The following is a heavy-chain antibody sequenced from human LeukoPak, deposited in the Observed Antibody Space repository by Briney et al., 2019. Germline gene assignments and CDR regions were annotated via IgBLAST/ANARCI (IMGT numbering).Heavy chain of an antibody. D-gene: IGHD2-8*01. CDR1: GFTFSSYG. J-gene: IGHJ4*01. V-gene: IGHV3-30*02. Sequence: GGSLRLSCAASGFTFSSYGMHWVRQAPGKGVEWVAFIRYDGSNKYYADSVKGRFTIYRDNSKNTLYLQVNSLRAEDTAVYYCAKESRRYCTNGVCPFDYWGQGTLVTVSS. CDR2: IRYDGSNK. CDR3: AKESRRYCTNGVCPFDY.